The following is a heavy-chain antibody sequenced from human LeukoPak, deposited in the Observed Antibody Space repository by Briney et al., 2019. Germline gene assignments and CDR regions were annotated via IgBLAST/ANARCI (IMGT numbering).Heavy chain of an antibody. Sequence: GGSLRLSCAASGFTFSTYFMHWVRQAPGKVLVWVSRINSDGSTTSHADSVKGRFTISRDNAKNTLYLQMDSLRAEDTAVYFCARGGHYGSDYWGQGTLVTVSS. CDR1: GFTFSTYF. J-gene: IGHJ4*02. D-gene: IGHD4-17*01. CDR3: ARGGHYGSDY. CDR2: INSDGSTT. V-gene: IGHV3-74*01.